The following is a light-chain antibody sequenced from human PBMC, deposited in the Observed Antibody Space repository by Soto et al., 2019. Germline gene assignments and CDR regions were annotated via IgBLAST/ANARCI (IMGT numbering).Light chain of an antibody. Sequence: QAVVTQEPSLTVSPGGTVTLTCGSSTGTVTSGHYHYWFQLKPGQAPRTLLYDISNKHSWTPARFSGSLLGGKAALTLSGAQPEDEADYYCLLSYSGPSIFGGGTQLTGL. V-gene: IGLV7-46*01. CDR3: LLSYSGPSI. J-gene: IGLJ7*01. CDR2: DIS. CDR1: TGTVTSGHY.